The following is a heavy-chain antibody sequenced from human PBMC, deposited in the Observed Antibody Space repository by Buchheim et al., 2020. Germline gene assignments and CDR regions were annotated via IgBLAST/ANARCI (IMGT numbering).Heavy chain of an antibody. J-gene: IGHJ6*02. Sequence: QVQLVQSGAEVKKPGASVKVSCKASGYTFTSYYMHWVRQAPGQGLEWMGIINPSGGSTSYAQKFQGRVTMTRDTSPSTVYMELSSLRSEDTAVYYCARVKYDFWSGYYTPEYYYYGMDVWGQGTT. D-gene: IGHD3-3*01. CDR3: ARVKYDFWSGYYTPEYYYYGMDV. V-gene: IGHV1-46*01. CDR1: GYTFTSYY. CDR2: INPSGGST.